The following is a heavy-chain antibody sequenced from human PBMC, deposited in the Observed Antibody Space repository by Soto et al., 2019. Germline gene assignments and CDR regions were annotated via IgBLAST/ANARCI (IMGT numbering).Heavy chain of an antibody. J-gene: IGHJ4*02. V-gene: IGHV3-21*01. CDR3: ATVSGNY. CDR2: ISSGGTYI. CDR1: GFTFSTYS. Sequence: EVQLVEAGGGLVKPGGSLRLSCAASGFTFSTYSMNWVRQAPGKGLEWVSSISSGGTYIYYADSVKGRFTISRDNAKNSLYLQMNSLSAEDTAVYYCATVSGNYWGQGTLVTVSS.